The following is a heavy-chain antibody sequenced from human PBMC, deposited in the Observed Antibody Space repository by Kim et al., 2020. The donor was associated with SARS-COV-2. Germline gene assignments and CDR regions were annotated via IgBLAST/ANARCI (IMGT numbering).Heavy chain of an antibody. D-gene: IGHD3-3*01. CDR3: ARGGGLLEWLKIYYFDY. CDR2: ISYDGSNK. J-gene: IGHJ4*01. CDR1: GFTFSSYA. V-gene: IGHV3-30-3*01. Sequence: GGSLRLSCAASGFTFSSYAMHWVRQAPGKGLEWVAVISYDGSNKYYADSVKGRFTISRDNSKNTLYLQMNSLRAEDTAVYYCARGGGLLEWLKIYYFDY.